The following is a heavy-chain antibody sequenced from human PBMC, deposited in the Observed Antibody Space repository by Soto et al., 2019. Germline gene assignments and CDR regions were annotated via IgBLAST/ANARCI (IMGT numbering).Heavy chain of an antibody. CDR3: ARGVFGVVTH. J-gene: IGHJ4*02. CDR1: GGSISSYY. Sequence: QVQLQESGPGLVKPSETLSLTCTVSGGSISSYYLSWIRQPPGKGLEWIGYIYYSGSTNYNPSLKSRVTISVDTSKNQFSLKLSSVTAADTAVYYCARGVFGVVTHWGQGTLVTVSS. V-gene: IGHV4-59*01. CDR2: IYYSGST. D-gene: IGHD3-3*01.